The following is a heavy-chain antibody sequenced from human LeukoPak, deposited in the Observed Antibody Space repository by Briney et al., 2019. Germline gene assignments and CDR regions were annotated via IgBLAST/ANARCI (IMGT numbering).Heavy chain of an antibody. V-gene: IGHV1-18*01. CDR2: ISPYNGMT. CDR3: ARERFYGPGSEQLDYSYYMDV. D-gene: IGHD3-10*01. CDR1: GYTFDTYG. J-gene: IGHJ6*03. Sequence: ASVKVSCKASGYTFDTYGISWVRQAPGQGLEWMGWISPYNGMTYYTEKFQDRVAMTTDTSTGTAYMELRSLRSDDTAVYYCARERFYGPGSEQLDYSYYMDVWGKGTTVTISS.